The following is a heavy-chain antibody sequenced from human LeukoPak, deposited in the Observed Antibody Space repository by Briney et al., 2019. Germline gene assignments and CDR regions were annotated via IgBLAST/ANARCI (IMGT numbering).Heavy chain of an antibody. CDR3: AKVGDYSNYYDY. CDR1: GFTFSGYA. D-gene: IGHD4-11*01. CDR2: MSANGDST. J-gene: IGHJ4*02. V-gene: IGHV3-23*01. Sequence: GGSLRLSCAASGFTFSGYAMSWVRQAPGKGLEWVSAMSANGDSTYYVDSVRGRFTISRDNSKNTLYLQMNSLRAEDTAVYYCAKVGDYSNYYDYWGQETLVTVSS.